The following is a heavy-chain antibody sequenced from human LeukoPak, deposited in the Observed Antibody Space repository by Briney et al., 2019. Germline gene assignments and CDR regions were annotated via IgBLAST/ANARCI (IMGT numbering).Heavy chain of an antibody. D-gene: IGHD1-1*01. CDR2: IWYDGSNK. CDR3: AKEWRWGDTEVHYYGLNV. CDR1: GFTFSSYG. J-gene: IGHJ6*02. V-gene: IGHV3-33*06. Sequence: GGSLRLSCAASGFTFSSYGMHWVRQAPGKGLEWVAVIWYDGSNKYYADSVKGRFTISGDNSKNTLYLQMNSLRAEDTAVYYCAKEWRWGDTEVHYYGLNVWGQGTTVTVSS.